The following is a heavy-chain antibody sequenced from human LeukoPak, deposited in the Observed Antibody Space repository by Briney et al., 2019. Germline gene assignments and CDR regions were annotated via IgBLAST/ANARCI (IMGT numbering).Heavy chain of an antibody. D-gene: IGHD6-13*01. Sequence: PGGSLRLSCAASGFSFSSYAMNWVRQAPGKGLEWVSSISGSGGSTYYADSVKGRFTISRDKSKNTLYLQMNSLRAEDTAVYYCAKFWGAAGTLNYGMDVWGQGTMVTVSS. CDR1: GFSFSSYA. J-gene: IGHJ6*02. V-gene: IGHV3-23*01. CDR3: AKFWGAAGTLNYGMDV. CDR2: ISGSGGST.